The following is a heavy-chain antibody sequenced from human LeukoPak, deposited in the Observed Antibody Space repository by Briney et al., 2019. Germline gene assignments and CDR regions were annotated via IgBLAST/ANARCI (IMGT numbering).Heavy chain of an antibody. Sequence: ASVKVSCKASGYAFTGYYMHWVRQAPGQGREWMGWINPTSGGTNYAQKFQGRVTMTRDTSISTAYMELSSLTSDDTAVYYCARADYGHYFDYWGQGTLVTVSS. CDR2: INPTSGGT. V-gene: IGHV1-2*02. D-gene: IGHD4-17*01. J-gene: IGHJ4*02. CDR1: GYAFTGYY. CDR3: ARADYGHYFDY.